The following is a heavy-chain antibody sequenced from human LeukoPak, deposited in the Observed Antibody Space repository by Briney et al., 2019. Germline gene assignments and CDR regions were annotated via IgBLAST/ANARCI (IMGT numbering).Heavy chain of an antibody. CDR1: GGSVSSGSYY. J-gene: IGHJ4*02. D-gene: IGHD2-2*01. CDR2: IYYSGST. Sequence: PSETLSLTCTVSGGSVSSGSYYWSWIRQPPGKGLEWIGYIYYSGSTNYNPSLKSRVTISVDTSKTQFSLKLSSGTAADTAVYYCARARSTSCYFCFDYWGQGTLVTVSS. CDR3: ARARSTSCYFCFDY. V-gene: IGHV4-61*01.